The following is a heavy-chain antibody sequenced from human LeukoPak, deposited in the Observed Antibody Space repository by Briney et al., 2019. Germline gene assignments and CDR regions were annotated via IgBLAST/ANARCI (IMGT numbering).Heavy chain of an antibody. Sequence: SVKVSCKASGGTFSSYAISWVRQAPGQGLEWMGGIIPIFGTANYAQKFQGRGTITTDEFTSTAYMELSSLRSEDTAVYYRARDSSRYYYDSSGYYPATYYFDYWGQGTLVTVSS. D-gene: IGHD3-22*01. J-gene: IGHJ4*02. CDR2: IIPIFGTA. CDR1: GGTFSSYA. V-gene: IGHV1-69*05. CDR3: ARDSSRYYYDSSGYYPATYYFDY.